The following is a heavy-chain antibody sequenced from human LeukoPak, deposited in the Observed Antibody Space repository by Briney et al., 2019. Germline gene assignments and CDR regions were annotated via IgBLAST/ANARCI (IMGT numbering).Heavy chain of an antibody. CDR3: ARIGCTGGNCRPYSYYLMDV. CDR2: IWYDGGIK. J-gene: IGHJ6*02. CDR1: GFTFSFNTYG. V-gene: IGHV3-33*01. D-gene: IGHD2-8*02. Sequence: GGSLRLSCVASGFTFSFNTYGRQWVRQTPGKGLEWVAVIWYDGGIKYYGDAVKGRFTISRDNSKNTLYLQMDSLRGEDTAVYYCARIGCTGGNCRPYSYYLMDVWGQGTTVTVSS.